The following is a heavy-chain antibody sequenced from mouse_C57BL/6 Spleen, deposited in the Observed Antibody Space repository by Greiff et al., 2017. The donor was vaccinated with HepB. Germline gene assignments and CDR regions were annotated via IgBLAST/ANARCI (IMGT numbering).Heavy chain of an antibody. Sequence: EVKLEESGPGMVKPSQSLSLTCTVTGYSITSGYDWHWIRHFPGNKLEWMGYISYSGSTNYNPSLKSRISITHDTSKNHFFLKLNSVTTEDTATYYCARGGIYYGNRAWFAYWGQGTLVTVSA. J-gene: IGHJ3*01. CDR1: GYSITSGYD. V-gene: IGHV3-1*01. CDR3: ARGGIYYGNRAWFAY. D-gene: IGHD2-1*01. CDR2: ISYSGST.